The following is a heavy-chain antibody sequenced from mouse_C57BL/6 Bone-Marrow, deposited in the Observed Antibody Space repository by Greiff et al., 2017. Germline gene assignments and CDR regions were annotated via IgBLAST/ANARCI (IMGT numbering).Heavy chain of an antibody. V-gene: IGHV5-17*01. J-gene: IGHJ3*01. Sequence: EVKLMESGGGLVKPGGSLKLSCAASGFTFSDYGMHWVRQAPEKGLEWVAYISSGSSTIYYADTVKGRFTISRDNAKNTLFLQMTSLRSEDTAMYYCARPPAWFAYWGQGTLVTVSA. CDR1: GFTFSDYG. CDR3: ARPPAWFAY. CDR2: ISSGSSTI.